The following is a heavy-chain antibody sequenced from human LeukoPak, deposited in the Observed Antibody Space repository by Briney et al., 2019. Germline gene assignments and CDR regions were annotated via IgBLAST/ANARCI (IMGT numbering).Heavy chain of an antibody. CDR3: ARDGYSGYDFSGWFDP. V-gene: IGHV1-2*02. Sequence: ASVKVSCKASGYTFTEYYMHWVRQAPGQGLEWMGWINPNSGGTNYAQKFQGRVTMTRDTSISTAYMELSRLRSDDTAVYYCARDGYSGYDFSGWFDPWGQGTLVTVSS. CDR1: GYTFTEYY. D-gene: IGHD5-12*01. CDR2: INPNSGGT. J-gene: IGHJ5*02.